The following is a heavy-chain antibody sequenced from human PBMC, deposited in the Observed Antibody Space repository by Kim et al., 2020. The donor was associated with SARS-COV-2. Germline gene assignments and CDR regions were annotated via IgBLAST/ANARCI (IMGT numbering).Heavy chain of an antibody. V-gene: IGHV1-46*01. CDR3: ARGSRLLGARGFWAY. CDR2: INPSGGST. Sequence: ASVKVSCKASGYTFTSYYMHWVRQAPGQGLEWMGIINPSGGSTSYAQKFQGRVTMTRDTSTSTVYMELSSLRSEDTAVYYCARGSRLLGARGFWAYWGQGTLVTVSS. J-gene: IGHJ4*02. CDR1: GYTFTSYY. D-gene: IGHD1-26*01.